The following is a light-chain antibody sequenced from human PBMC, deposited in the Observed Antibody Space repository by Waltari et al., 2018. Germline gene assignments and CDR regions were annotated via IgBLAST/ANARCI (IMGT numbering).Light chain of an antibody. CDR2: GTS. Sequence: EIVMTQSPTTLSLSTGESATLSCRASPSLRRTFAWFQQKPRHPPRLLIYGTSTRAAGIPARFSGSGSGIDFSLTISSLQPEDFATYYCQQYDYWPWTFGQVTRVE. CDR1: PSLRRT. J-gene: IGKJ1*01. CDR3: QQYDYWPWT. V-gene: IGKV3-15*01.